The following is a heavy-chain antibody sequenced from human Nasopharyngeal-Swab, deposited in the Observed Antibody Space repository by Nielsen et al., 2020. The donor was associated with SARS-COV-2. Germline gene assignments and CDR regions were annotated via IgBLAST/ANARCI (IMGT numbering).Heavy chain of an antibody. V-gene: IGHV3-23*01. CDR1: WFPLYGPA. D-gene: IGHD2-21*02. Sequence: GSLKISSSTSWFPLYGPAINWVRPAPGEGLQWVAGILGGGSDKFYAESVMGRFTISRDNSKNTLYLQMNSLRAEDTATYYCAKDRLPDGAWDIDYWGQGTLVTVSS. CDR3: AKDRLPDGAWDIDY. J-gene: IGHJ4*02. CDR2: ILGGGSDK.